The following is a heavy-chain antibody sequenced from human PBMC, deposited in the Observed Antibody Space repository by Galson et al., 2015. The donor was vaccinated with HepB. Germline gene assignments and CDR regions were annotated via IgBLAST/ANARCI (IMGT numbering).Heavy chain of an antibody. Sequence: SLRLSCAAFGFTVSTSSMHWIRQAPGKGLEWVALISFAGDKKHYTDSVKGRFITSRDNSKNTLYLEMNSLTTDDTAVYYCAREGSAKKLDYWGQGALVSVSS. D-gene: IGHD1-26*01. CDR3: AREGSAKKLDY. CDR2: ISFAGDKK. J-gene: IGHJ4*02. V-gene: IGHV3-30-3*01. CDR1: GFTVSTSS.